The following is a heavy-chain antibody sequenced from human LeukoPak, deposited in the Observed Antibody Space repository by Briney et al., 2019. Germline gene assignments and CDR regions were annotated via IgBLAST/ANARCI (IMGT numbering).Heavy chain of an antibody. Sequence: GGSLRLSCAASGFTFSSYWMSWVRQAPGKGLEWVANINQDGSEKYYADSVKGRFTISRDNAKNSLYLQMNSLRAEDTAVYYCAREGCSGGSCYHNWFDPWGQGTLVTVSS. CDR1: GFTFSSYW. CDR2: INQDGSEK. D-gene: IGHD2-15*01. CDR3: AREGCSGGSCYHNWFDP. V-gene: IGHV3-7*01. J-gene: IGHJ5*02.